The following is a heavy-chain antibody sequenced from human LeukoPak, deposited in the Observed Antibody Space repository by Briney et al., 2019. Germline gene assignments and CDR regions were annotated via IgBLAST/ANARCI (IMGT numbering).Heavy chain of an antibody. V-gene: IGHV4-61*01. J-gene: IGHJ4*02. CDR3: TRGGGGSFPHY. D-gene: IGHD2-21*01. CDR2: IYYYSASA. Sequence: SETLSPTCTVSGGSVNSGSYYWSWIRQPPGKGLEWIGYIYYYSASANYNPSLKSRVSISADTSKNQVSLNLRSVTAADTAVYYCTRGGGGSFPHYWGQGTLVTVSS. CDR1: GGSVNSGSYY.